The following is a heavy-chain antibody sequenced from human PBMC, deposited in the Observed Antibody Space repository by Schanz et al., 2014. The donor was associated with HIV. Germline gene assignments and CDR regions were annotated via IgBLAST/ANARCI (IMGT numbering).Heavy chain of an antibody. CDR1: GFTFSSSW. CDR3: AKDAYSSNYINWVDP. V-gene: IGHV3-30*18. CDR2: ISYDGSNK. Sequence: QVQLVESGGGVVQPGRSLRLSCAASGFTFSSSWMHWVRQAPGKGLEWVAVISYDGSNKYYADSVKGRFTISRDNSRNTLYLQMISLRVEDTAVYYCAKDAYSSNYINWVDPWGQGTLVTVSS. J-gene: IGHJ5*02. D-gene: IGHD6-13*01.